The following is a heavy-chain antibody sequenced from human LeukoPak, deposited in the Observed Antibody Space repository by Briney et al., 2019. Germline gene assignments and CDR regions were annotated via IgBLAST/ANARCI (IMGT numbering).Heavy chain of an antibody. Sequence: ASVKVSCKASGYTFSGNYIHWERQAPGQGLEWMGWINPNGGGTKYAQKFQDRVTVTGDTSISTVYMELSGLRSDDTAVYYCAKDGPAAFDYWGQGTLVTVSS. CDR2: INPNGGGT. CDR1: GYTFSGNY. J-gene: IGHJ4*02. CDR3: AKDGPAAFDY. V-gene: IGHV1-2*02. D-gene: IGHD6-13*01.